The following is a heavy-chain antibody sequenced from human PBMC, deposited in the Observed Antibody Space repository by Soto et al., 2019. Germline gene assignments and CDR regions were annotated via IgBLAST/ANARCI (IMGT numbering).Heavy chain of an antibody. V-gene: IGHV3-9*01. D-gene: IGHD2-15*01. CDR2: ISWNSGTK. CDR1: GFTFDGYA. CDR3: VKDVIGYCSAGNCFPDSYFDY. Sequence: GGSLRLSCAASGFTFDGYAMHWVRQAPGKGLEWVSGISWNSGTKDYADSVKGRFTISRDNAKNSLYLQMSGLRPEDTAFYYCVKDVIGYCSAGNCFPDSYFDYWGQGALVTVSS. J-gene: IGHJ4*02.